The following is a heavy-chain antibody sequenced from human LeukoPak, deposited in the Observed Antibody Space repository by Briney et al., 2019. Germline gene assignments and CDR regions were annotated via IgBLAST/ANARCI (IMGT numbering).Heavy chain of an antibody. Sequence: PSETLSLTCTVSGGSISTYYWSWIRQPPGKGLEWIGYIYYSGSTNYNPSLKSRVTISVDTSKNQFSLKLSSVTAADTAVYYCARGHLDGYNEFYYFDYWGQGTLVTVSS. D-gene: IGHD5-24*01. CDR3: ARGHLDGYNEFYYFDY. CDR1: GGSISTYY. CDR2: IYYSGST. V-gene: IGHV4-59*01. J-gene: IGHJ4*02.